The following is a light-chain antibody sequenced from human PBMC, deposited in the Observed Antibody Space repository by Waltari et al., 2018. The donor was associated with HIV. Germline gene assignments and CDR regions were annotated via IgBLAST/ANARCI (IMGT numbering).Light chain of an antibody. CDR2: NDS. CDR3: QSADSSGTYVV. CDR1: ALPTQY. Sequence: SYELTQPPSVSVSPGQTARITCSGDALPTQYAYWYQQKPGQAPGLVIYNDSKRPSGIPERFSGSSSGTTVTLTISGVQAEDETDYYCQSADSSGTYVVFGGGTKLTVL. V-gene: IGLV3-25*03. J-gene: IGLJ2*01.